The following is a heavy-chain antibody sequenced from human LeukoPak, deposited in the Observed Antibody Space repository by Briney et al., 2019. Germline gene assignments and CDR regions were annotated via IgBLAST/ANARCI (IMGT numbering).Heavy chain of an antibody. CDR3: ARDRAVVGTGDFDY. CDR2: INPNSGGT. Sequence: ASVKVSCKASGYTFTGYYMHWVRQAPGQGLEWMGRINPNSGGTNYAQKFRGRVTMTRDTSISTAYMELSRLRSDDTAVYYCARDRAVVGTGDFDYWGQGTLVTVSS. J-gene: IGHJ4*02. CDR1: GYTFTGYY. D-gene: IGHD6-19*01. V-gene: IGHV1-2*06.